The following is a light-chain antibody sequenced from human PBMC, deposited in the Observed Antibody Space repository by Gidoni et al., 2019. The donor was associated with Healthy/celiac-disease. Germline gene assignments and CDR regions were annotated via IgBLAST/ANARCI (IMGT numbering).Light chain of an antibody. CDR1: QSVSSN. V-gene: IGKV3-15*01. Sequence: EIEMTQSPATLSVSPGERATLSCRASQSVSSNLAWYQQKPGQAPRLLIYGASTRATGIPARFSGSGSGTEFTLTISSLQSEDFAVYYCQQYNNFPWTFXQXTKVEIK. CDR3: QQYNNFPWT. J-gene: IGKJ1*01. CDR2: GAS.